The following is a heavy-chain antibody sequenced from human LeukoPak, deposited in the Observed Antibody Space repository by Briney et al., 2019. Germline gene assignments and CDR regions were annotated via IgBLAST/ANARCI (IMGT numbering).Heavy chain of an antibody. V-gene: IGHV3-21*01. J-gene: IGHJ6*04. CDR1: GFTFDSYN. Sequence: PGGSLRLSCAASGFTFDSYNMNWVRQAPGKGLEWVASIRSYGSYIYYADSVKGRFTISRDDAKKSLYLQMNNLRAEDTAVYYCAELGITMIGGVWGKGTTVTISS. CDR2: IRSYGSYI. D-gene: IGHD3-10*02. CDR3: AELGITMIGGV.